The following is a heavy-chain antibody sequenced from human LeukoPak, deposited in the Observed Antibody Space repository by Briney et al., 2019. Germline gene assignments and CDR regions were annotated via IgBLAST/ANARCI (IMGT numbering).Heavy chain of an antibody. CDR2: INAGNGNT. Sequence: ASVKVSCKASGYTFTSYAMHWVRQAPGQRLEWMGWINAGNGNTKYSQKFQGRVTITRDTSASTAYMELSSLRSEDTAVYYCARAYRVVILPDYWGQGTLVTVSS. CDR3: ARAYRVVILPDY. CDR1: GYTFTSYA. D-gene: IGHD3-3*01. J-gene: IGHJ4*02. V-gene: IGHV1-3*01.